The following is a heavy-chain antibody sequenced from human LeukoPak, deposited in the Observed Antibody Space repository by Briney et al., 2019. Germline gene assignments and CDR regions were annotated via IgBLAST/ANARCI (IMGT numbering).Heavy chain of an antibody. J-gene: IGHJ4*02. Sequence: PSETLPLTCTVSGGSIRSYYWNWIRQPPGKGLEWIGSFHHSGNTHYNPSLKSRVTISVDTPNNQFSLRLSSVTAADTAVYYCARSGSTTWHNFDYWGQGTLVTVSS. CDR3: ARSGSTTWHNFDY. CDR1: GGSIRSYY. CDR2: FHHSGNT. V-gene: IGHV4-59*13. D-gene: IGHD6-13*01.